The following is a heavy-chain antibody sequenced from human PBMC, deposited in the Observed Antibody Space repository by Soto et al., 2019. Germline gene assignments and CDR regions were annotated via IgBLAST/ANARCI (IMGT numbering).Heavy chain of an antibody. D-gene: IGHD3-10*01. Sequence: GSLRLSCAASGFTFSSSAMHWVRQAPGKGLVWVAVISHDGSNKYYADSVKGRFTISRDSSKNTLYVEMNSLRDEDTAMYYCARDLGGEFYFDYWGQGTLVTVSS. J-gene: IGHJ4*02. CDR2: ISHDGSNK. CDR1: GFTFSSSA. V-gene: IGHV3-30-3*01. CDR3: ARDLGGEFYFDY.